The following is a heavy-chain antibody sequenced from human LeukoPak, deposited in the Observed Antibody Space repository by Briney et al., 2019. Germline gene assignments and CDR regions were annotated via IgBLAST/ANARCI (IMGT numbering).Heavy chain of an antibody. CDR2: ISAYNGNT. J-gene: IGHJ4*02. V-gene: IGHV1-18*04. D-gene: IGHD3-9*01. CDR1: GYTFTSYG. CDR3: ARVGAVLRYFDWLPDPYYFDY. Sequence: ASVKVSCKASGYTFTSYGISWVRQAPGQGLEWMGWISAYNGNTNYAQKLQGRVTMTTDTSTSTAYMELRSLRSDDTAVYYCARVGAVLRYFDWLPDPYYFDYRGQGTLVTVSS.